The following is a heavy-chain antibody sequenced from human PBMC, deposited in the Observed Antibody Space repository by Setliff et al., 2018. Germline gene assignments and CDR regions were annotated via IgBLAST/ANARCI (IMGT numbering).Heavy chain of an antibody. V-gene: IGHV4-38-2*02. CDR3: ARDLGHGGDSDY. J-gene: IGHJ4*02. CDR1: GYSISSGYI. CDR2: IGHTGSI. Sequence: LSLTCTVSGYSISSGYIWGWIRQPPGKGLEWVGNIGHTGSINYNPSLKSRLTISRDTSKNQVSLKLNSVTATDTAVYYCARDLGHGGDSDYWGQGILGTVS. D-gene: IGHD2-21*02.